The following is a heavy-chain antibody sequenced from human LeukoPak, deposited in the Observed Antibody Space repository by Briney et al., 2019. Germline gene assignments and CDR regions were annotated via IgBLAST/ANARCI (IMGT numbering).Heavy chain of an antibody. D-gene: IGHD5-24*01. CDR3: ARETEMANLDY. J-gene: IGHJ4*02. CDR1: GFTFSSYW. Sequence: PGGSLRLSCTASGFTFSSYWMNWVRHAPGKGLEWVANIKQDGSEKYYVDSVKGRFTNSRDNAKKSLYLQMNSLRAEDTAVYYCARETEMANLDYWGQGTLVTVSS. V-gene: IGHV3-7*04. CDR2: IKQDGSEK.